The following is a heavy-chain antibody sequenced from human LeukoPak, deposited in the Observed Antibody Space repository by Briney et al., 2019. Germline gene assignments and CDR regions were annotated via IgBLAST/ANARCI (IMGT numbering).Heavy chain of an antibody. V-gene: IGHV4-61*01. CDR2: IYYSGST. Sequence: PSETLSLTCTVSGGSVSSVSYYWTWIRPPPGKGLEWIGYIYYSGSTNYNPSLKSRVTISVDTSKNQFFLKLSSAAAADTAVYCCARGHSYGRFWSSFDYWGQGTLVTVSS. CDR1: GGSVSSVSYY. J-gene: IGHJ4*02. CDR3: ARGHSYGRFWSSFDY. D-gene: IGHD5-18*01.